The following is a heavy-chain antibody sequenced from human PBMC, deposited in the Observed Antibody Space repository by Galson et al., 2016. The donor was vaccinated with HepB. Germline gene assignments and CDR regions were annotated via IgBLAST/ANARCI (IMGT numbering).Heavy chain of an antibody. Sequence: SETLSLTCAVYGGSFSGYYWSWIRQPPGKGLEWIGEINHSGSTNYNPSLKSRVTISVDTSKNQFSLKVSSVTAADTAVYYCARARGFWSGYKYNNYATDVWGQRTTVTVSS. D-gene: IGHD3-3*01. V-gene: IGHV4-34*01. J-gene: IGHJ6*02. CDR1: GGSFSGYY. CDR2: INHSGST. CDR3: ARARGFWSGYKYNNYATDV.